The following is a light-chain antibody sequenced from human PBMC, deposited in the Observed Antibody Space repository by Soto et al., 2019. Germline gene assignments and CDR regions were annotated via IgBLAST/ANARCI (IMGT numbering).Light chain of an antibody. V-gene: IGLV1-40*01. CDR3: QYYDSSLSGVV. J-gene: IGLJ2*01. Sequence: QSVLTQPPSVSGAPGQRVTISCTGSSSNIGAGYDVQWYQQLPGTAPKLLIYGNSNRPSGVPDRFSGSKSGTSASLAITGPQAEYEADYYCQYYDSSLSGVVFGGGTKLTVL. CDR2: GNS. CDR1: SSNIGAGYD.